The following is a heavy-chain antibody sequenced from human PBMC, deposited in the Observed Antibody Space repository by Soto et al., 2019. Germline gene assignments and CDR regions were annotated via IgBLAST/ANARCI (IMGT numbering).Heavy chain of an antibody. Sequence: EVQLLDSGGGLVQPGGSLRLSCAASGFTFSNYVMSWVRQAPGKGLEWVSSISGSGSTTYYTDSVKGRFTISRDNSKSTLSLQMDSLRAEDTALYYCAKTAAPRGAYYFDYWGQGTLLTVSS. D-gene: IGHD2-2*01. CDR1: GFTFSNYV. J-gene: IGHJ4*02. CDR2: ISGSGSTT. V-gene: IGHV3-23*01. CDR3: AKTAAPRGAYYFDY.